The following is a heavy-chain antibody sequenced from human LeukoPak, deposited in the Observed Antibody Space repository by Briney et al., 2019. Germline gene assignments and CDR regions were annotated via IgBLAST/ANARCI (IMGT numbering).Heavy chain of an antibody. CDR2: IYHSGDA. V-gene: IGHV4-39*01. CDR3: ARHFSRSWTYHYGMDV. CDR1: GGSISSTSYY. D-gene: IGHD6-13*01. J-gene: IGHJ6*02. Sequence: PSETLSLTCSVSGGSISSTSYYCGWIRQPPGKGLGWIASIYHSGDAYYSASLKSRVTISVDTSKNQFSLNLNSVTAADTAVYYCARHFSRSWTYHYGMDVWGQGTTVTVSS.